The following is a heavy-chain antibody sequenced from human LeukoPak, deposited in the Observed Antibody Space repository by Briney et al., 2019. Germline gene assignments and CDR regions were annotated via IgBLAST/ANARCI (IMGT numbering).Heavy chain of an antibody. CDR2: INHSGST. CDR3: ARSGQWLVPSFDY. J-gene: IGHJ4*02. D-gene: IGHD6-19*01. V-gene: IGHV4-34*01. CDR1: GGSFSGYY. Sequence: SETLSLTCAVYGGSFSGYYWGWIRQPPGKGLEWIGEINHSGSTNYNPSLKSRVTISVDTSKNQFSLKLSSVTAADTAVYYCARSGQWLVPSFDYWGQGTLVTVSS.